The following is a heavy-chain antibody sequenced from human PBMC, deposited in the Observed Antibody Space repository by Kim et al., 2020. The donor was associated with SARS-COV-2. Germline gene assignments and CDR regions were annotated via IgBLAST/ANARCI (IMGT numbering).Heavy chain of an antibody. V-gene: IGHV4-31*02. CDR3: ARDQNAGIS. Sequence: GSTYYNPSLKSRVTISVDTSKNQCSLKLSSVTAADTAVYYCARDQNAGISWGQGTLVTVSS. D-gene: IGHD3-3*02. J-gene: IGHJ4*02. CDR2: GST.